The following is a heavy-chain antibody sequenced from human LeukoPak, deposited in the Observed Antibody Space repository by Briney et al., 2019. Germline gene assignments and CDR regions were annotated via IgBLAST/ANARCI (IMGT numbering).Heavy chain of an antibody. J-gene: IGHJ4*02. D-gene: IGHD6-13*01. Sequence: GRSLRLSCAASGFTFSSYGMHWVRQAPGKGLEWVAVIWYDGSNKYYADSVKGRFTISRDNSKNTLYLQMNSLRAEDTAVYYCARDFGYSSSWASWGQGTLVTVSS. CDR3: ARDFGYSSSWAS. CDR2: IWYDGSNK. V-gene: IGHV3-33*01. CDR1: GFTFSSYG.